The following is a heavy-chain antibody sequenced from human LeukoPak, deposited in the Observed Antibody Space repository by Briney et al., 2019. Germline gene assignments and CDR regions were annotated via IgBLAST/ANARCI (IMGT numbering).Heavy chain of an antibody. V-gene: IGHV3-74*01. D-gene: IGHD2/OR15-2a*01. J-gene: IGHJ4*02. CDR3: ARDTLAFRHYFDY. Sequence: GGSLRLSCAASGXTFSSYWVHWVRQAPGKGLVWVSHINSDGRSTSYADSVKGRFTISRDNAKNTLYLQMNSLRAEDTALYYCARDTLAFRHYFDYWGQGTLVTVSS. CDR1: GXTFSSYW. CDR2: INSDGRST.